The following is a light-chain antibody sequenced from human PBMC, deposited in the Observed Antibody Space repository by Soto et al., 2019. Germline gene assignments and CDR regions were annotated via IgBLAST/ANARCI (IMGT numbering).Light chain of an antibody. CDR2: HAS. Sequence: DTQMTQSPSSLSASIGDRVTITCQASQGIAKYLHWYQQKPGKAPKLLIYHASNLQTGVPSRFSGSGSGTHFTLIISSLQPDDIATYFCQQSDNLPRTFGGGTKVEIK. CDR3: QQSDNLPRT. J-gene: IGKJ4*01. CDR1: QGIAKY. V-gene: IGKV1-33*01.